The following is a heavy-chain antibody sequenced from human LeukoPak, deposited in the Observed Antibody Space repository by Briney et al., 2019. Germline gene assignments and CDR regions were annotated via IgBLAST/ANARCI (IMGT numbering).Heavy chain of an antibody. V-gene: IGHV3-49*04. Sequence: GGSLRLSCTASGFTFGDYAMSWVGQAPGKGLGWVGFIRSKAYGGTTEYAASVKGRFTISRDDSKSIAYLQMNSLKTEDTAVYYCTRAGEGGSYINWGQGTLVTVSS. J-gene: IGHJ4*02. D-gene: IGHD1-26*01. CDR3: TRAGEGGSYIN. CDR2: IRSKAYGGTT. CDR1: GFTFGDYA.